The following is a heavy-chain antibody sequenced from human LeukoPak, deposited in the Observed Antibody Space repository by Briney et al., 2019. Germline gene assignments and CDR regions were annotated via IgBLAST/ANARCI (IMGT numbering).Heavy chain of an antibody. J-gene: IGHJ4*02. V-gene: IGHV3-9*01. CDR1: GFTFDDYA. CDR3: ASGFTMVRGVI. Sequence: GRSLRLSCAASGFTFDDYAMHWVRQAPGKGLEWVSGISWSSGSIGYADSVKGRFTISRDNAKNSLYLQMNSLRAEDTALYYCASGFTMVRGVIWGQGTLVTVSS. CDR2: ISWSSGSI. D-gene: IGHD3-10*01.